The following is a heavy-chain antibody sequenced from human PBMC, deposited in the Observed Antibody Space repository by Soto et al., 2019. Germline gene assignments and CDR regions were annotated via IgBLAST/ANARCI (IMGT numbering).Heavy chain of an antibody. CDR2: VSAYIGTT. V-gene: IGHV1-18*01. D-gene: IGHD2-8*01. Sequence: GASVKVSCKASGCTFTSYGISWVRQAPGQGPEWVGWVSAYIGTTYYAQKLQGRGTITADTSTNTAYMELRSLRPGDKDVYYCARIDVGYCSNDIGYTKPFDYWGQGTPVTVSS. J-gene: IGHJ4*02. CDR3: ARIDVGYCSNDIGYTKPFDY. CDR1: GCTFTSYG.